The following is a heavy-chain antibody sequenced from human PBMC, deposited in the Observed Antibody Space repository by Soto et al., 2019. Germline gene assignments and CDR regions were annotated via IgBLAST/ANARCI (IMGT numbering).Heavy chain of an antibody. CDR2: IHYSGRV. CDR1: GGSISSDHYH. D-gene: IGHD4-17*01. V-gene: IGHV4-30-4*01. Sequence: QVQLQESGPGLVRPSQTLSLTCTVSGGSISSDHYHWTWIRQTPGKGLEWIGYIHYSGRVYYNPSLQSRVNMSVDTSKNLFSLKLSSVTAADTAVYFCVREDDGGDRDYYGLDVWGQGTTVTVSS. J-gene: IGHJ6*02. CDR3: VREDDGGDRDYYGLDV.